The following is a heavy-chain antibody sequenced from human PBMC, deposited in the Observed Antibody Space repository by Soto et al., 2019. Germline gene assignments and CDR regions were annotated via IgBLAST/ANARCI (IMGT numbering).Heavy chain of an antibody. V-gene: IGHV4-59*08. CDR3: ARGPDLRYFDWLFDYFDY. CDR1: GGSISSYY. CDR2: IYYSGST. D-gene: IGHD3-9*01. Sequence: PSETLSLTCTVSGGSISSYYWSWIRQPPGKGLEWIGYIYYSGSTNYNPSLKSRVTISVDTSKNQFSLKLSSVTAADTAVYYCARGPDLRYFDWLFDYFDYWGQGTLVTVSS. J-gene: IGHJ4*02.